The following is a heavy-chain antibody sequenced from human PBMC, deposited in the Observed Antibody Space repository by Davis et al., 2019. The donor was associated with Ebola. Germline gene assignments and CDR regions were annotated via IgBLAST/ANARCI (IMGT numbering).Heavy chain of an antibody. Sequence: HPQTLSLTCAISGDSASGSNGAWNWIRQPPSRGLEWLGRAYYSPKWYIDYAASVKARITVNPDTSNNQLSLQLNSVTPEDTAVYYCARGWQRSGMDVWGQGTTVTVSS. J-gene: IGHJ6*02. D-gene: IGHD6-19*01. V-gene: IGHV6-1*01. CDR2: AYYSPKWYI. CDR3: ARGWQRSGMDV. CDR1: GDSASGSNGA.